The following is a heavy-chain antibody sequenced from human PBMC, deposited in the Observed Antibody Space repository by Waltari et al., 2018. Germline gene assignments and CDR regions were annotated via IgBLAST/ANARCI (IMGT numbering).Heavy chain of an antibody. CDR3: ARANYNDESGCYFSSHWFDP. CDR2: INPNGGDT. J-gene: IGHJ5*02. Sequence: QVRLVQSGAEVKKPGASVKVSCKASGYTFTGYYMDWVRQAPGQGLEWMGRINPNGGDTNYAQKFQGRVTMTRDTANSTVYMELSRLRSDDTAVYFCARANYNDESGCYFSSHWFDPWAREPWSSSPQ. D-gene: IGHD3-22*01. CDR1: GYTFTGYY. V-gene: IGHV1-2*06.